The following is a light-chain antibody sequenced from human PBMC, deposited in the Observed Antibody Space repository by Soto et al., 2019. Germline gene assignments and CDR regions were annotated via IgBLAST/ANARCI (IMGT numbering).Light chain of an antibody. CDR2: GAS. CDR1: QTVAVN. J-gene: IGKJ2*01. V-gene: IGKV3-15*01. Sequence: EIVLTQSPGPLSLSPGERATLSCRTNQTVAVNLAWYQHKPGQAPRLLIYGASTRATGIPARFSGSGSGTDFTLTISSLQSEDFALYYCQQYNNWPYTFGQGTKV. CDR3: QQYNNWPYT.